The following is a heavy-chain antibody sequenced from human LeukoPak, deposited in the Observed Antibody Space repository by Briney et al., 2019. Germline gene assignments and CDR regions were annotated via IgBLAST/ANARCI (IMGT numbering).Heavy chain of an antibody. J-gene: IGHJ4*02. CDR3: ARAPGGRSWYYFDY. V-gene: IGHV3-23*01. CDR2: ISTSGDST. D-gene: IGHD6-13*01. Sequence: GGSLRLSCAASGFTFNNYAMTWVRQAPGKGLEWVSTISTSGDSTYYADSVKGRFTISRDNSKNTVYLQMSGLRPEDTAVYYCARAPGGRSWYYFDYWGQGTLVTVSS. CDR1: GFTFNNYA.